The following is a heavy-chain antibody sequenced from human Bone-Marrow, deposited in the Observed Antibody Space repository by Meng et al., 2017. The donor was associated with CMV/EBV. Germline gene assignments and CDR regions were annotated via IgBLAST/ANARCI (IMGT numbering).Heavy chain of an antibody. CDR3: ARSRRYDSSGFYFDY. J-gene: IGHJ4*02. Sequence: SETLSLTCAISGDSVSSNSAAWNWIRQSPSRGLEWLGRTYYRSKWYNDYAVSVKSRITINPDTSKNQFSLQLNSVTPEDTAVYYCARSRRYDSSGFYFDYWGQGKLVTVSS. CDR1: GDSVSSNSAA. V-gene: IGHV6-1*01. D-gene: IGHD3-22*01. CDR2: TYYRSKWYN.